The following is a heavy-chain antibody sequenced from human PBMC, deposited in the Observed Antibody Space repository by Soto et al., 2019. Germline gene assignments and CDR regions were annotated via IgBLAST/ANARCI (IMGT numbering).Heavy chain of an antibody. Sequence: ASVKVSWKASGYTFTSYYMHWVRQAPGQGLEWMGIINPSGGSTSYAQKFQGRVTMTRDTSTSTVYMELTSLRSADTAVYYCARGGHIAVVTDSFDSWGQGTLVTVSS. J-gene: IGHJ4*02. D-gene: IGHD2-21*02. CDR3: ARGGHIAVVTDSFDS. CDR1: GYTFTSYY. CDR2: INPSGGST. V-gene: IGHV1-46*03.